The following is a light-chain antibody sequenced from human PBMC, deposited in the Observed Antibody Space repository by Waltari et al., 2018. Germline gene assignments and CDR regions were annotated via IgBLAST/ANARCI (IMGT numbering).Light chain of an antibody. J-gene: IGLJ1*01. Sequence: QAVVTQEPSLTVSPGGTVTLTCGSSTGPVTSAHYPYWFQQKSGQAPRTLIYHTSNKHSWTPARFSGSLLGGKAALTLSGAQSEDEAEYYCLLAYSGARVFGAGTKVTV. CDR2: HTS. V-gene: IGLV7-46*01. CDR3: LLAYSGARV. CDR1: TGPVTSAHY.